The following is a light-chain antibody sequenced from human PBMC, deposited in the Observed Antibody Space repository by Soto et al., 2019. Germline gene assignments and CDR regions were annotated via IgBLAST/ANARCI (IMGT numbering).Light chain of an antibody. Sequence: NFMLTQPHSVSESPGKTVTISCTGSSGSIASNYVQWYQHRPGSAPTTVIYEDNQRPSGVPDRFSGSIDSSSNSASLTISALKTDDEADYSCQSYDSSNVVFGGGTKLTVL. V-gene: IGLV6-57*02. CDR3: QSYDSSNVV. CDR1: SGSIASNY. J-gene: IGLJ2*01. CDR2: EDN.